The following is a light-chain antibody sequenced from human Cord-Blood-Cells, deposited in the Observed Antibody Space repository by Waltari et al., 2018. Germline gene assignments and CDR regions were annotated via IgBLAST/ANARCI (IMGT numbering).Light chain of an antibody. CDR1: SGRIARNY. CDR3: QSYDSSNQV. J-gene: IGLJ3*02. Sequence: NFMLTHPHSVSESPGKTVTISCTRSSGRIARNYVPWYQQRPGSSPTTVIYEDNQRPSGVPGRFSGSIDSSSNSASLTISGLKTEDEADYYCQSYDSSNQVFGGGTKLTVL. CDR2: EDN. V-gene: IGLV6-57*01.